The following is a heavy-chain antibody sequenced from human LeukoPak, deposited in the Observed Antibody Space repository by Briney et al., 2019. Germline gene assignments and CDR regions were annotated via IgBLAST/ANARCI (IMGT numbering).Heavy chain of an antibody. V-gene: IGHV1-2*02. CDR3: ARVLAIVVVPALGY. J-gene: IGHJ4*02. D-gene: IGHD2-2*01. CDR1: GYIFTGYY. CDR2: INPNSGGT. Sequence: GASVKVSCKASGYIFTGYYMHWVRQAPGQGLEWVGWINPNSGGTNYAQNFQGRVTMSRDTSVRTVYLDLRRLTSDDTAVYYCARVLAIVVVPALGYWGQGTLVTVSS.